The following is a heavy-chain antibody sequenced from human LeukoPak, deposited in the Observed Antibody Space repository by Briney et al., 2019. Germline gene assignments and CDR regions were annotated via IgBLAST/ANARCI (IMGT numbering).Heavy chain of an antibody. V-gene: IGHV1-18*04. CDR2: ISAYNGNT. J-gene: IGHJ6*04. CDR3: ARGEGGGAMVRGVTAYYYGMDV. CDR1: GYTFTSYG. D-gene: IGHD3-10*01. Sequence: ASVKVSCKASGYTFTSYGISWVRQAPGQGLEWMGWISAYNGNTNYAQKLQGRVTMTTDTSTSTAYMELRSLRSDDTAVYYCARGEGGGAMVRGVTAYYYGMDVWGKGTTVTVSS.